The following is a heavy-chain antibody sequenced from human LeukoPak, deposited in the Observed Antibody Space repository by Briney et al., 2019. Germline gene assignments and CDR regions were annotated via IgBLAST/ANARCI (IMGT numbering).Heavy chain of an antibody. Sequence: SETLSLTCTVSGVSISSSSYYWGWIRQPPGKGLEWIGYIYYSGSTNYNPSLKSRATISVDTSKNQFSLKLSSVTAADTAVYYCARDADRGWLDPWGQGTLVTVSS. CDR3: ARDADRGWLDP. J-gene: IGHJ5*02. D-gene: IGHD1-14*01. V-gene: IGHV4-61*05. CDR2: IYYSGST. CDR1: GVSISSSSYY.